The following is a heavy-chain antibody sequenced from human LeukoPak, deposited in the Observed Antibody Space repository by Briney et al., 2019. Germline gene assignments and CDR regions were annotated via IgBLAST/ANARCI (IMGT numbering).Heavy chain of an antibody. D-gene: IGHD1-26*01. V-gene: IGHV1-2*02. Sequence: ASVKVSCKASGYTFTGYYMHWVRQAPGQALEWMGWINPNSGGTNYAQKFQGRVTMTRDTSISTAYMELSRLRSDDTAVYYCARDRRPSGSYFSDYWGQGTLVTVSS. CDR2: INPNSGGT. CDR3: ARDRRPSGSYFSDY. CDR1: GYTFTGYY. J-gene: IGHJ4*02.